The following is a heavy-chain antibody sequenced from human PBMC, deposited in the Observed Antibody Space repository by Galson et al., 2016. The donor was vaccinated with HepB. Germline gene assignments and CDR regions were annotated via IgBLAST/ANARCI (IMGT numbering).Heavy chain of an antibody. CDR1: GYTFNTYA. J-gene: IGHJ5*02. Sequence: SVKVSCKASGYTFNTYAFHWMRQAPGQSLEWMGGINAGNGNTKYSQKFQGRVTITRDTSANTAYMELSSLKFEDTAVYYCGRALNHYITTRPGNWFDPWGQGTLVTVSS. D-gene: IGHD1-1*01. CDR3: GRALNHYITTRPGNWFDP. CDR2: INAGNGNT. V-gene: IGHV1-3*01.